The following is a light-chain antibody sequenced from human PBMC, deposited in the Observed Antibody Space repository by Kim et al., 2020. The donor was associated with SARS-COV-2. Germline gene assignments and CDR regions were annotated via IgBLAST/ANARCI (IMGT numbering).Light chain of an antibody. CDR3: QQRSNWTYT. CDR1: QSVSSY. V-gene: IGKV3-11*01. Sequence: EIVLTQSPATLSLSPGERATLSCRASQSVSSYLAWYQQKPGQAPRLLIYDASNRATGIPARFSGSGSGTDFTLTISSLEPEDFAVYYCQQRSNWTYTFGQGTKLAI. J-gene: IGKJ2*01. CDR2: DAS.